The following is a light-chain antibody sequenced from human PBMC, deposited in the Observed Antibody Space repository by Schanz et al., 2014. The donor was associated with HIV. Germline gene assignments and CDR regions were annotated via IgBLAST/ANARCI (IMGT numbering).Light chain of an antibody. CDR1: QSISSW. J-gene: IGKJ2*01. V-gene: IGKV1-5*03. Sequence: DIQMTQSPSTLSASVGDRVTITCRASQSISSWLAWDQQKPGKAPKLLIYKASTLETGVPSRFSGSGSGTYFTLTISSLQPDDFATYYCQQTYNMPFTFGQGTKLEIK. CDR2: KAS. CDR3: QQTYNMPFT.